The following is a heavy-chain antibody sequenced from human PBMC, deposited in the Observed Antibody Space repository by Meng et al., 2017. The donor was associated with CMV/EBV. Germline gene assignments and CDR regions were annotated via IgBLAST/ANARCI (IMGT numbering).Heavy chain of an antibody. CDR2: TYYRSKWYN. J-gene: IGHJ4*02. Sequence: LRLSCALSGDSVSSNSTAWNWIRQSPSRGLEWLGRTYYRSKWYNDYAVSVKSRITINPDTSKNQFSLQLNSVTPEDTAVYYCARGPGGRFDYWGQGTLVTVSS. CDR3: ARGPGGRFDY. D-gene: IGHD3-10*01. CDR1: GDSVSSNSTA. V-gene: IGHV6-1*01.